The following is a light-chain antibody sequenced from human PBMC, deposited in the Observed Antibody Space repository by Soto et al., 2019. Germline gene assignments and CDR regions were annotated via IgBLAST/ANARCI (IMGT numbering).Light chain of an antibody. CDR2: AAS. CDR3: QQYYSYPFT. CDR1: QGIASY. J-gene: IGKJ3*01. Sequence: AIRMTQSPSSFSASTGDRVTITCRASQGIASYLAWYQQKPGKAPKFLISAASTLQSGVPSRFSGSGSGTDFTLTISCLQSEDFATYYCQQYYSYPFTFGPGTKVDIK. V-gene: IGKV1-8*01.